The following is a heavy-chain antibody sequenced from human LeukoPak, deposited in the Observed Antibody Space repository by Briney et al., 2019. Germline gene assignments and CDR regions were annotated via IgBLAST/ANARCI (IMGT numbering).Heavy chain of an antibody. CDR3: ARDYGGNTGWFDP. D-gene: IGHD4-23*01. CDR1: GYTFTTYD. Sequence: GSPKVSCKASGYTFTTYDLNWVRQAPGQGLEWMGWLNPNSGKTGYAQNFHGRVTITRNTSISTVYMELSSLRSEDTAVYYCARDYGGNTGWFDPWGQGTLVTVSS. J-gene: IGHJ5*02. V-gene: IGHV1-8*03. CDR2: LNPNSGKT.